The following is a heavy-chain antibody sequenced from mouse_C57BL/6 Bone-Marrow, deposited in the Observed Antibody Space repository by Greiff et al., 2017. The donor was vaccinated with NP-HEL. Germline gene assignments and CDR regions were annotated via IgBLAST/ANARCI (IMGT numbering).Heavy chain of an antibody. CDR1: GFTFSSYG. CDR2: ISSGGSYT. J-gene: IGHJ1*03. Sequence: EVQVVESGGDLVKPGGSLKLSCAASGFTFSSYGMSWVRQTPDKRLEWVATISSGGSYTYYPDSVKGRFTISRDNAMNTLYLQMSSLKSEDTAMYYCARHGNWYFDVWGTGTTVTVSS. V-gene: IGHV5-6*01. CDR3: ARHGNWYFDV. D-gene: IGHD1-1*02.